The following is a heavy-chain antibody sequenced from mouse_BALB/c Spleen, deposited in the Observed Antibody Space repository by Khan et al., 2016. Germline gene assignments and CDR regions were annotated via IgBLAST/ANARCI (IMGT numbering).Heavy chain of an antibody. V-gene: IGHV14-3*02. Sequence: VQLKQSGAELVKPGASVKLSCTASGFNIKDTYMHWVKQRPEQGLEWIGRIDPANGNTKYDPKFQGKATITADTSSNTAYLQLSSLTSEDTAVYFCASEGVCAYCRQGTLVTVSA. CDR2: IDPANGNT. CDR1: GFNIKDTY. J-gene: IGHJ3*01. CDR3: ASEGVCAY.